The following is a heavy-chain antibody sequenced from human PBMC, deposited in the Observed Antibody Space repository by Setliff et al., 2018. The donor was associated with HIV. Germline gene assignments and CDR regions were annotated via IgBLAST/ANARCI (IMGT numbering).Heavy chain of an antibody. CDR3: ARDYSRYTWNYFDY. CDR1: GFTFSTYS. Sequence: GGSLRLSCAASGFTFSTYSMNWVRQAPGKGLEWVSYISRSSNTVYYADSLKGRFTISRDNAKNSLYLQMNSLRVEDTAVYYCARDYSRYTWNYFDYWGQGTLVTVSS. D-gene: IGHD1-20*01. J-gene: IGHJ4*02. V-gene: IGHV3-48*01. CDR2: ISRSSNTV.